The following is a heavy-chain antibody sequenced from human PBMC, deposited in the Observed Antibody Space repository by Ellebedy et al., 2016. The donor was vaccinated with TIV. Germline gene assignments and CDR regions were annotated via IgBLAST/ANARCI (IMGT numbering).Heavy chain of an antibody. Sequence: GESLKISCAASGIIFSSYWMHWVRQAPGKGLVWVSRINSDGSSTTYADSVKGRFTISRDNAKNTVYLQMNSLRAEDTAVYYCATERSGSNYNYWGQGTLVTVSS. D-gene: IGHD1-26*01. CDR2: INSDGSST. CDR1: GIIFSSYW. J-gene: IGHJ4*02. CDR3: ATERSGSNYNY. V-gene: IGHV3-74*01.